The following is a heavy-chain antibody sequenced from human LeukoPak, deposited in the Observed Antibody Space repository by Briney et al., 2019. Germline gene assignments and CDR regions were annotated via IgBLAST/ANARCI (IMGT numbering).Heavy chain of an antibody. D-gene: IGHD6-13*01. CDR3: ARARDSSWDY. Sequence: GGSLRLSCAASGFTCSSYWMSWVRQAPGKGLEWVANIKGDGSEKYYVDSVKGRFTISRDDAKNSLYLQMNSLRAEDTAVYYCARARDSSWDYWGQGTLVTVSS. V-gene: IGHV3-7*03. CDR2: IKGDGSEK. CDR1: GFTCSSYW. J-gene: IGHJ4*02.